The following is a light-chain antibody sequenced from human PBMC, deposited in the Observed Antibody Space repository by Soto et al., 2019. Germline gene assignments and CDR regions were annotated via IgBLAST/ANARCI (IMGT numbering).Light chain of an antibody. J-gene: IGKJ2*02. CDR2: AAS. CDR1: QGYRGD. V-gene: IGKV1-6*01. Sequence: AVQVTQSPTSLSGHPPPSATITFRSTQGYRGDLGWYQQKPGKAPKLLIYAASNLQTEVPSRFSASRSGTDFTLTINSLQPEDFATYYCIQDHDYQWTFGKGTKVDIK. CDR3: IQDHDYQWT.